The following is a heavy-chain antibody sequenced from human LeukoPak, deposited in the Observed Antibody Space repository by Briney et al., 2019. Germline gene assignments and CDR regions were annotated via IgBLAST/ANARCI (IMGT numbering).Heavy chain of an antibody. CDR2: INREGNEK. Sequence: GGSLRLSRATFGFAFSDYWMTWVRQVPGKGLEWVANINREGNEKYYVDSVKGRFTISRGNAKNSVDLQMDSLRVEDTAVYYCARVGTWELQRVFDFWGQGTLVTVSS. CDR3: ARVGTWELQRVFDF. D-gene: IGHD1-26*01. CDR1: GFAFSDYW. V-gene: IGHV3-7*01. J-gene: IGHJ4*02.